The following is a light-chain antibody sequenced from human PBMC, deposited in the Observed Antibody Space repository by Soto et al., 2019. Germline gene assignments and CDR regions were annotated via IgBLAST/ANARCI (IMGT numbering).Light chain of an antibody. J-gene: IGLJ2*01. CDR3: ISYPSSSTVV. V-gene: IGLV2-14*01. CDR1: SSDVGGYNY. CDR2: DVS. Sequence: QSALTQPASVSGSPGQSITISCTGTSSDVGGYNYVSWYQQHPGKAPKLMIYDVSNRPSGVSNRFSGSKSGNTASLTISGPQAEEEADYYSISYPSSSTVVFGGGTKHTV.